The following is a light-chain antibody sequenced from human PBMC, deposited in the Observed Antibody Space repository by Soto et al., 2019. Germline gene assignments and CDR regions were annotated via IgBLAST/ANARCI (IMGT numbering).Light chain of an antibody. CDR1: PRVRRK. CDR3: QQYNKWPPSP. Sequence: VLTQSPSTLSLSPGERATLCXRASPRVRRKLAWYQQKTGXATRIXXXGPXTRATGIPARFSGSGSGKEFTLTLSSLQSEEFSVYYCQQYNKWPPSPFGQVTRLEI. V-gene: IGKV3-15*01. CDR2: GPX. J-gene: IGKJ5*01.